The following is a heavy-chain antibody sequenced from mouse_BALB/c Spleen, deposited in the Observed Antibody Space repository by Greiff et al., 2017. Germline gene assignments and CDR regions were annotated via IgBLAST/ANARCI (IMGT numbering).Heavy chain of an antibody. Sequence: QVQLQQSGAELVRPGSSVKISCKASGYAFSSYWMNWVKQRPGQGLEWIGQIYPGDGDTNYNGKFKGKATLTADKSSSTAYMQLSSLTSEDSAVYFCARRVYYGSSDFDYWGQGTTLTVSS. D-gene: IGHD1-1*01. CDR1: GYAFSSYW. CDR3: ARRVYYGSSDFDY. V-gene: IGHV1-80*01. CDR2: IYPGDGDT. J-gene: IGHJ2*01.